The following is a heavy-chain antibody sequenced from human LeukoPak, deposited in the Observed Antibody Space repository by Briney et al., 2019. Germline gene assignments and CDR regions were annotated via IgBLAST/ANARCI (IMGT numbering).Heavy chain of an antibody. J-gene: IGHJ4*02. D-gene: IGHD5-12*01. CDR3: AKGSTSMVATTLAY. V-gene: IGHV3-23*01. Sequence: GGSLRLSCAASGFTFSSYAMTWVRQAPGKGLEWVSGISGSGGSTYYADSVKGRFTVSRDNSKNTLYLQMDSLRAEDTAVHYCAKGSTSMVATTLAYWGQGTLVTVSS. CDR1: GFTFSSYA. CDR2: ISGSGGST.